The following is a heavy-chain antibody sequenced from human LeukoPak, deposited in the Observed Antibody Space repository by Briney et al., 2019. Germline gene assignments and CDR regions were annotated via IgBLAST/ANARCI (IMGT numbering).Heavy chain of an antibody. CDR3: ARKENWFDP. CDR2: INHSGST. CDR1: GGSFSGYY. J-gene: IGHJ5*02. Sequence: SETLSLTCAVYGGSFSGYYWSWIRQPPGKGLEWIGEINHSGSTNYNPSLKSRVTISVDTSKNQFSLKLSSVTAADTAVYYCARKENWFDPWGQGTLVTVSS. V-gene: IGHV4-34*01.